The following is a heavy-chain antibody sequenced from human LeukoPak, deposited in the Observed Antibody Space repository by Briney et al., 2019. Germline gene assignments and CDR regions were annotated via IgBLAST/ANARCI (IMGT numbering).Heavy chain of an antibody. CDR1: GFTFSSYA. CDR2: ISYDGSNK. D-gene: IGHD3-22*01. CDR3: AREDYDSSGYYKYYYYYGMDV. V-gene: IGHV3-30*04. J-gene: IGHJ6*02. Sequence: GGSLRLSCAASGFTFSSYAMHWVRQAPGKGLEWVAVISYDGSNKYYADSVKGRFTISRDNAKNSLYLQMNSLRAEDTAVYYCAREDYDSSGYYKYYYYYGMDVWGQGTTVTVSS.